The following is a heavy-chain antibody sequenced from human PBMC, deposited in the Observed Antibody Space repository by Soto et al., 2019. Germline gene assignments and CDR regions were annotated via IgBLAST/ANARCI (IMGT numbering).Heavy chain of an antibody. D-gene: IGHD2-15*01. J-gene: IGHJ3*02. CDR2: IYYSGST. Sequence: TSETLSLTCTISGGSISSGGYYWSWIRQHPGKGLEWIGYIYYSGSTYYNPSLKSRVTISVDTSKNQFSLKLSSVTAADTAVYYCAKPRWQLDDAFDIWGQGTMVTVSS. V-gene: IGHV4-31*03. CDR1: GGSISSGGYY. CDR3: AKPRWQLDDAFDI.